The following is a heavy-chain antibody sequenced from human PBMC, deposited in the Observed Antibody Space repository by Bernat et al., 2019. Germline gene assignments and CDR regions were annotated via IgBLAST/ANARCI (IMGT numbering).Heavy chain of an antibody. CDR2: ISSSSSYI. D-gene: IGHD3-22*01. CDR3: AHLRHVGWLTDNWFDP. Sequence: EVQLVESGGGLVKPGGSLRLSCAASGFTFSSYSMNWVRQAPGKGLEWVSSISSSSSYIYYADSVKGRFTISRDNAKNSLYLQMNSLRAEDTAVYYCAHLRHVGWLTDNWFDPWGQGTLVTVSS. CDR1: GFTFSSYS. J-gene: IGHJ5*02. V-gene: IGHV3-21*01.